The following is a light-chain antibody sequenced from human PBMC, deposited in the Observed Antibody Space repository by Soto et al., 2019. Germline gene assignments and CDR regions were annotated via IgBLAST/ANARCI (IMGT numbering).Light chain of an antibody. V-gene: IGKV1-5*01. CDR3: QHYKAFSPWT. J-gene: IGKJ1*01. Sequence: DIQMTQSPSALSASVGDRVTITCRASQNISSWLAWYQQKPGKAPKSLIYDASSFESGVTSRLSGSGSGTDFTLTISNLQPDDSATYYCQHYKAFSPWTFGQGTKVEIK. CDR1: QNISSW. CDR2: DAS.